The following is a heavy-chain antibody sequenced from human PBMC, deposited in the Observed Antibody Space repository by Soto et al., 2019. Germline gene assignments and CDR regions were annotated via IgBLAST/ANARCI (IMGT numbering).Heavy chain of an antibody. J-gene: IGHJ4*02. D-gene: IGHD3-22*01. CDR2: VQSKATGGTA. Sequence: EAQLAESGGGLVEPGGSLRLSCEGSDFSLSEAWVSWFRQAPGKGLEWVGLVQSKATGGTAVYAAPVKDRFTVSRDDSRNTLYLQMNSLNAEDTAIYFCARVPLIVTNPQGVHFDYWGQGTLVTVSS. V-gene: IGHV3-15*05. CDR1: DFSLSEAW. CDR3: ARVPLIVTNPQGVHFDY.